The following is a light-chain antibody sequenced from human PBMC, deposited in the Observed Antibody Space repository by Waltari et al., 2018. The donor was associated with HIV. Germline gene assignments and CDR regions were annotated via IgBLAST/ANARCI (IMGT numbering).Light chain of an antibody. CDR3: QSYDNSLSGWM. J-gene: IGLJ3*02. V-gene: IGLV1-40*01. CDR2: GNS. CDR1: SSNLGADYD. Sequence: QSVLTQPPSVSGAPGQNVAISCTGGSSNLGADYDVHWYQQVPGRAPKLLLYGNSFRPSGVSDRFSGSKSGTSASLAITGLQAEDEADYYCQSYDNSLSGWMFGGGTKLTVL.